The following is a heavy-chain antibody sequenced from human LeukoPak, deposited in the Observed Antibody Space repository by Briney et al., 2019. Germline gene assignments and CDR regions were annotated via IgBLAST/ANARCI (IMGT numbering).Heavy chain of an antibody. D-gene: IGHD6-13*01. CDR3: AKSSSWLYYFDY. V-gene: IGHV3-48*02. CDR2: ISSSSSTI. J-gene: IGHJ4*02. Sequence: GGSLRLSCAASGFTFSSYAMSWVRQTPGKGLEWVSYISSSSSTIYYADSVKGRFTISRDNAKNSLYLQMNSLRDEDTAVYYCAKSSSWLYYFDYWGQGTLVTVSS. CDR1: GFTFSSYA.